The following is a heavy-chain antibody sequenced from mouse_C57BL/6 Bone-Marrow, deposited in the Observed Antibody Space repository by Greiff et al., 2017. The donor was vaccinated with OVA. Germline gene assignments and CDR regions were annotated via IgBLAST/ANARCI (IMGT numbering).Heavy chain of an antibody. J-gene: IGHJ4*01. D-gene: IGHD2-2*01. CDR1: GFTFSDYG. CDR3: ARMYGYDGGGYAMDY. CDR2: ISSGSSTI. Sequence: EVMLVESGGGLVKPGGSLKLSCAASGFTFSDYGMHWVRQAPEKGLGWVAYISSGSSTIYYADTVKGRFTISRDNAKNTLFLQMTSLRSEDTAMYYCARMYGYDGGGYAMDYWGQGTSVTVSS. V-gene: IGHV5-17*01.